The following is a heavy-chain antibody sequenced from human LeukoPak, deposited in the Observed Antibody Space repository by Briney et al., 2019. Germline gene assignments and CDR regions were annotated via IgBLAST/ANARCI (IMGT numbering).Heavy chain of an antibody. Sequence: ASVKVSCKASGYTFTVYYMHRVRQAPGQGLEWMGWINPSSGGTNYAQNLQGRVTMTRDTSVSTAYMELSRLRSDDTAVYYCARGSSGWYSPAVYRGQGTLVTVSS. CDR2: INPSSGGT. CDR3: ARGSSGWYSPAVY. J-gene: IGHJ4*02. D-gene: IGHD6-19*01. V-gene: IGHV1-2*02. CDR1: GYTFTVYY.